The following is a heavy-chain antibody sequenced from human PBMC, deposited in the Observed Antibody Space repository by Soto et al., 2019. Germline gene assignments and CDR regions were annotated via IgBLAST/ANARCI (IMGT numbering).Heavy chain of an antibody. CDR3: AIEFCGGDCYSFGYYGMDV. J-gene: IGHJ6*02. V-gene: IGHV3-48*02. D-gene: IGHD2-21*02. Sequence: GGSLRLSCAASGFTFSIYSMSWVRQAPGKGLEWVSYISSSSSTIYYADSVKGRFTISRDNAKNSLYLQMNSLRDEDTAVFYCAIEFCGGDCYSFGYYGMDVWGQGTTVTVSS. CDR2: ISSSSSTI. CDR1: GFTFSIYS.